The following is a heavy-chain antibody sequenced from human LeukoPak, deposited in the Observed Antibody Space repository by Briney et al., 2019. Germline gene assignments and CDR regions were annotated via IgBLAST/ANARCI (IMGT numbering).Heavy chain of an antibody. V-gene: IGHV1-18*01. D-gene: IGHD6-13*01. CDR2: ISAYYGNT. Sequence: ASVKVSCKASGYTFTSYGISWVRQAPGQGLEWMGWISAYYGNTNYAQKLQGRVTTTTDTSTSTAYMELRSLRSDDTAVYYCAREPRPSGGIYYFDYWGQGTLVTVSS. CDR3: AREPRPSGGIYYFDY. J-gene: IGHJ4*02. CDR1: GYTFTSYG.